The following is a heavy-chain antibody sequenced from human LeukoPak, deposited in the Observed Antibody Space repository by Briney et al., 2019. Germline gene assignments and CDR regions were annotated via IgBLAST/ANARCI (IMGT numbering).Heavy chain of an antibody. D-gene: IGHD3-10*01. CDR1: GDSISTSKSY. J-gene: IGHJ4*02. CDR3: ARRGLLWFGGYFDY. Sequence: SETLSLTCTVSGDSISTSKSYWGWIRQPPLKGLEWIGSIYYSGSTYYNPSLKSRVTISVDTSKNQFSLKLSSVTAADTAVYYCARRGLLWFGGYFDYWGQGTLVTVPS. V-gene: IGHV4-39*01. CDR2: IYYSGST.